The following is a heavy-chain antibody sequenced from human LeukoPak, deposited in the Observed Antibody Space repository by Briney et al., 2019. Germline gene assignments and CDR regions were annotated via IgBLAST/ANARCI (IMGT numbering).Heavy chain of an antibody. CDR3: ARIRDGSFDI. CDR2: ISGYNGDT. J-gene: IGHJ3*02. V-gene: IGHV1-18*01. Sequence: ASVKVSCKASGYTFISFGITWVRQAPGQGLEWMGWISGYNGDTYYAHKFQDRVTMTIDTSTSTVFVELRSLRSDDTAVYYCARIRDGSFDIWGQGTLVTVSS. D-gene: IGHD3-10*01. CDR1: GYTFISFG.